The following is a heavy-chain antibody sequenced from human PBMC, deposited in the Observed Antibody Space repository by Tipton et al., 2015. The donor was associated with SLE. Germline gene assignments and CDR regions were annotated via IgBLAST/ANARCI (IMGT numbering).Heavy chain of an antibody. D-gene: IGHD5-18*01. Sequence: GSLRLSCTVSGGSISSDYWTWIRQPPGKGLEWIGSIFYTGSTTYNPSLKSRLTMSVDTPKNQFSLKLTSVTAADTAVYYCARISVDTTMAQRVDYGMDVWGQGTTVTVSS. V-gene: IGHV4-59*01. CDR3: ARISVDTTMAQRVDYGMDV. CDR2: IFYTGST. CDR1: GGSISSDY. J-gene: IGHJ6*02.